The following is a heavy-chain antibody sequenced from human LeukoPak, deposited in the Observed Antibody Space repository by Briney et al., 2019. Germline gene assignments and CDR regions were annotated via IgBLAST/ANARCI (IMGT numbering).Heavy chain of an antibody. CDR2: ISSGSKYI. Sequence: GGSLRLSCAASVFTFSSYSMNWVRQAPGKGLEWVSSISSGSKYIYNADSVKGRFTISRDNSKNTLYLQMNSLRAEDTAVYYCASTRVVPAAPYAFDIWGQGTMVTVSS. CDR3: ASTRVVPAAPYAFDI. J-gene: IGHJ3*02. D-gene: IGHD2-2*01. CDR1: VFTFSSYS. V-gene: IGHV3-21*01.